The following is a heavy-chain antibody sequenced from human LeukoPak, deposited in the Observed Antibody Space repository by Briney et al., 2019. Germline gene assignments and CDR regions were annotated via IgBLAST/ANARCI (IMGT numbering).Heavy chain of an antibody. CDR2: ISGDGGST. CDR3: TRAYRDETSGYYHVPFDY. Sequence: GGSLRLSCAASGFTFDNYAIHWVRQAPGKGLEWVSLISGDGGSTYYADSMKGRFTISRDNSKNSLYLQMDSLRAEDTAVYFCTRAYRDETSGYYHVPFDYWGQGTPVTVSS. J-gene: IGHJ4*02. V-gene: IGHV3-43*02. D-gene: IGHD3-22*01. CDR1: GFTFDNYA.